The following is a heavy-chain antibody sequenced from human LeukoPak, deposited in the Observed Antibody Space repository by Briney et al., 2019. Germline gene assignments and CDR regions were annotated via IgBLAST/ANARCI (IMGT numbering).Heavy chain of an antibody. Sequence: SETLSLTCTVSGDSITSYYWSWIRQSAEKGLEWIGRIYTTGTTNYNPSLKGRVTVSVDTSKNQFFLKLRSVTAADTAVYYCARAPPYSVTSGLPGSFFDYWGQGTLVTVSS. CDR1: GDSITSYY. D-gene: IGHD1-26*01. V-gene: IGHV4-4*07. CDR2: IYTTGTT. CDR3: ARAPPYSVTSGLPGSFFDY. J-gene: IGHJ4*02.